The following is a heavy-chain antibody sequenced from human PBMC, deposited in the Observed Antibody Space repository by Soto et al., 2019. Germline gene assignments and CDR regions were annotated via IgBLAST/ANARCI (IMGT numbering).Heavy chain of an antibody. CDR3: PTQRGGGGY. Sequence: EVQLVESGGGLIQPGGSLRLSCAVSGFTVSNNYMSWVRQAPGKGLEGVSVIYSGGYTAYGDSVKGRFTISRDNSKNTLYLKRKSRSADDRAVFSGPTQRGGGGYWGQGTLVTVSS. J-gene: IGHJ4*02. CDR1: GFTVSNNY. V-gene: IGHV3-53*01. D-gene: IGHD3-10*01. CDR2: IYSGGYT.